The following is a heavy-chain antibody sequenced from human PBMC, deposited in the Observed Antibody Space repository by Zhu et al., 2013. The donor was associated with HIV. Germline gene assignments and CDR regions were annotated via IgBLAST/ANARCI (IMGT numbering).Heavy chain of an antibody. Sequence: QVQLVQSGAEVKKPGASVKVSCKASGYTFTGYYMHWVRQAPGQGLEWMGWINPNSGGTNYAQKFQGRVTMTRDTSISTAYMELSRLRSDDTAVYYCARVLRFLEWYGDFDYWGQGTLVTVSS. V-gene: IGHV1-2*02. CDR2: INPNSGGT. J-gene: IGHJ4*02. CDR1: GYTFTGYY. CDR3: ARVLRFLEWYGDFDY. D-gene: IGHD3-3*01.